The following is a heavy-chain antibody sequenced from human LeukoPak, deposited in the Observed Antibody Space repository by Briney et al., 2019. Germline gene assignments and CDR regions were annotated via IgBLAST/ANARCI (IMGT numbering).Heavy chain of an antibody. CDR2: IYTSGST. J-gene: IGHJ6*03. Sequence: SETLSLTCSVSGDSISSYYWSWIRQPAGKGLEWIGRIYTSGSTNYNPSLKSRVTMSVDTSKNQFSLKLSSVTAADTAVYYCAREQPLGYCSSTSCPKAYYYYYMDVWGKGTTVTVSS. CDR3: AREQPLGYCSSTSCPKAYYYYYMDV. V-gene: IGHV4-4*07. D-gene: IGHD2-2*01. CDR1: GDSISSYY.